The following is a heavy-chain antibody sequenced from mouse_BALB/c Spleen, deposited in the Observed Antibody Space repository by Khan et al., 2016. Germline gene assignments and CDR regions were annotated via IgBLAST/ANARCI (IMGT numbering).Heavy chain of an antibody. CDR1: GFSIQDTY. CDR3: ARMYYGDY. V-gene: IGHV14-3*02. CDR2: IDPPNDNT. J-gene: IGHJ2*01. D-gene: IGHD1-1*01. Sequence: VQLQQSGAELVKPGASVKLSCTASGFSIQDTYIHWVRQRPEQGLDWIGRIDPPNDNTKYDPKFQGKATITADTSSNTAYLQLSSLTYEDTAVXYCARMYYGDYWGQGTTLTVSS.